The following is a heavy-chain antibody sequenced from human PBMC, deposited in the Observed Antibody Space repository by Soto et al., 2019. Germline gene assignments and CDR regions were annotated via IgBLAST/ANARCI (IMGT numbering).Heavy chain of an antibody. J-gene: IGHJ4*02. CDR2: IWYDGSNK. D-gene: IGHD4-17*01. CDR1: GFTFSSYG. CDR3: ARGRATVTPFDY. Sequence: QVQLVESGGGVVQPGRSLRLSCAASGFTFSSYGMHWVRQAPGKGLEWVAVIWYDGSNKYYADSVKGRFTISRDNSKNTLYLQMNSLRAEDTAVYYCARGRATVTPFDYWGQGTLVTASS. V-gene: IGHV3-33*01.